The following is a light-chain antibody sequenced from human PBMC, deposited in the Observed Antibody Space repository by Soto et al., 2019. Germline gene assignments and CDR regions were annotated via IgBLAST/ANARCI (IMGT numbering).Light chain of an antibody. V-gene: IGKV3-15*01. Sequence: EIVMTQSPATLSVSPGERATLSCRASQSVSSNLAWYQQKHGQAPRLLIYGASRRATGIPARFSGSGSGTEFTLTISSLQSEDFAVYYCKHYNNWPPWTFGQGTKVEIK. CDR2: GAS. CDR3: KHYNNWPPWT. J-gene: IGKJ1*01. CDR1: QSVSSN.